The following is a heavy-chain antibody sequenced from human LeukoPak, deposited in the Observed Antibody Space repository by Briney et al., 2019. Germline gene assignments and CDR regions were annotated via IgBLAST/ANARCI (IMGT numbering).Heavy chain of an antibody. CDR1: DGSISSYF. D-gene: IGHD3-16*01. CDR2: IYGGGSTTYNPSP. CDR3: ARDLGWGSPVAY. Sequence: PSETLSLTCIVSDGSISSYFWNWIRQPAGKGLEWIGKIYGGGSTTYNPSPNYNPSPKSRVTMSMDTSNNEFSLSLTSVTAADTAVYYCARDLGWGSPVAYWGQGILVTVSS. J-gene: IGHJ4*02. V-gene: IGHV4-4*07.